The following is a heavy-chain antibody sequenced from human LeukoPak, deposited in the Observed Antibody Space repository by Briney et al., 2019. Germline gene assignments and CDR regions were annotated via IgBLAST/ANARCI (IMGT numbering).Heavy chain of an antibody. CDR2: IRYDGSNK. J-gene: IGHJ3*02. Sequence: PGGSLRLSCAASGFTFSSYGMHWVRQAPGKGLEWLAFIRYDGSNKLYAESVKGRFTISRDNSKNTLYLQMNSLRAEDTAVYYCAKVDPLKSPYYYDSSGLGAFDIWGQGTMVTVSS. CDR3: AKVDPLKSPYYYDSSGLGAFDI. V-gene: IGHV3-30*02. CDR1: GFTFSSYG. D-gene: IGHD3-22*01.